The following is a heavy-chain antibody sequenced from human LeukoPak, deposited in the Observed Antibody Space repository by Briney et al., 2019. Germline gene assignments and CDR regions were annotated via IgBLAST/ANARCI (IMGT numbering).Heavy chain of an antibody. V-gene: IGHV4-59*01. CDR3: ARMIRYYDSSGYVNWFDP. CDR2: IYYSGST. Sequence: PSETLFLTCTVSGGSISSNYWSWIRQPPGKGLEWIGYIYYSGSTNYNPSLKSRVTISVDTSKNQFSLKLNSVTAADTAVYYCARMIRYYDSSGYVNWFDPWGQGTLVTVSS. D-gene: IGHD3-22*01. J-gene: IGHJ5*02. CDR1: GGSISSNY.